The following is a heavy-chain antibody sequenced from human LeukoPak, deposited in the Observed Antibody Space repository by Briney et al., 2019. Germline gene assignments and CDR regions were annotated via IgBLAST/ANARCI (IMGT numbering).Heavy chain of an antibody. CDR2: ISYDGTDK. Sequence: GGSLRLSCAASGFTFSVYGMYWVRQPPGKGLEWVALISYDGTDKYHVDSVKGRFTISRDNAKNSLYLQMNSLRAEDTAVYYCARERYCSGGSCYLSDAFDIWGQGTMVTVSS. V-gene: IGHV3-30*03. J-gene: IGHJ3*02. CDR3: ARERYCSGGSCYLSDAFDI. CDR1: GFTFSVYG. D-gene: IGHD2-15*01.